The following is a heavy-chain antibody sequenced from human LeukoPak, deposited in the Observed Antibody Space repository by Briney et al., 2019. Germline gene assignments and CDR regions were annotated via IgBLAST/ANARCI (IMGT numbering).Heavy chain of an antibody. V-gene: IGHV1-18*01. CDR3: ARARDSSGYYRGMVYFDY. CDR2: ISAYNGNT. CDR1: GYTFTSYG. D-gene: IGHD3-22*01. Sequence: ASVKVSCKASGYTFTSYGISWVRQAPGQGLEWMGWISAYNGNTNYAQKLQGRVTMTTDTSTSTAYMELRSLRSDDTAVYHCARARDSSGYYRGMVYFDYWGQGTLVTVSS. J-gene: IGHJ4*02.